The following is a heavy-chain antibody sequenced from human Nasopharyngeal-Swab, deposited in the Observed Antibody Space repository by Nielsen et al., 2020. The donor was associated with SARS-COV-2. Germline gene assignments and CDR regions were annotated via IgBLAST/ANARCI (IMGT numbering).Heavy chain of an antibody. V-gene: IGHV4-59*01. D-gene: IGHD6-13*01. CDR1: GGSISSYY. Sequence: SETLSLTCPVSGGSISSYYWSWIRQPPGKGLEWIGYIYYSGSTNYNPSLKSRVTISVDTSKNQFSLKLSSVTAADTAVYYCARAYSSSWYPGYYYYGMDVWGQGTTVTVSS. CDR2: IYYSGST. J-gene: IGHJ6*02. CDR3: ARAYSSSWYPGYYYYGMDV.